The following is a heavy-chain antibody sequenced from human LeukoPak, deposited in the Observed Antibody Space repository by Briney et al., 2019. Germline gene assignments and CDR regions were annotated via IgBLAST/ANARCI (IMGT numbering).Heavy chain of an antibody. CDR3: AAVLTGYYSPLDY. D-gene: IGHD3-9*01. J-gene: IGHJ4*02. Sequence: GGSLRLSCAASGFTFSSYAMSWVRQAPGKGPEWVSSISGSGDSTYYADSVKGRFTISRDNSKNTLYLQMNSLRAEDTAVYYCAAVLTGYYSPLDYWGQGTLVTVSS. V-gene: IGHV3-23*01. CDR2: ISGSGDST. CDR1: GFTFSSYA.